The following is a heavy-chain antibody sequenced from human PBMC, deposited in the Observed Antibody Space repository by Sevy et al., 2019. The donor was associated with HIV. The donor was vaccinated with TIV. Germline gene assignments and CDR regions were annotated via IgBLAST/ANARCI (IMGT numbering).Heavy chain of an antibody. CDR2: INQDVSVK. Sequence: GGSLRLSCAASGFTLNSYWMSWVRQAPGKGLEWVANINQDVSVKYYVDSVKGRFTISRDNARNSLYLRMNSLRAEDTALYYCVRAIAAAGSFWGQGTLVTVSS. J-gene: IGHJ4*02. CDR1: GFTLNSYW. CDR3: VRAIAAAGSF. D-gene: IGHD6-13*01. V-gene: IGHV3-7*01.